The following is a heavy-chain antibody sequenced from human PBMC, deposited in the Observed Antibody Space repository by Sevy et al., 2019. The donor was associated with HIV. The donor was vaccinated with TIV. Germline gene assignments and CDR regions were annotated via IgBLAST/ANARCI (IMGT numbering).Heavy chain of an antibody. V-gene: IGHV3-30-3*01. CDR1: GFTFSSYA. Sequence: GGSLRLSCAASGFTFSSYAMHWVRQAPGKGLEWVAVISYDGSNKYYADSVKGRFTISRDNSKNTLYLQMNSLRAEDTAVYYCARDYLAPSGIVVAGGYWGQGTLVTVSS. J-gene: IGHJ4*02. CDR2: ISYDGSNK. D-gene: IGHD6-19*01. CDR3: ARDYLAPSGIVVAGGY.